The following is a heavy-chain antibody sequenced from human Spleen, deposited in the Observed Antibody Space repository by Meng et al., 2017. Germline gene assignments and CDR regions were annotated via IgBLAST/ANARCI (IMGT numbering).Heavy chain of an antibody. V-gene: IGHV3-21*01. D-gene: IGHD2-15*01. CDR2: ISSGSTYI. CDR1: GFAFSAYN. Sequence: GESLKISCAASGFAFSAYNMNWVRQAPGKGLEWVSSISSGSTYIDYADSVKGRFTISRDSAKNSLYLQMNSLRAEDTAVYYCAGVVEVFDYWGQGTLVTVSS. CDR3: AGVVEVFDY. J-gene: IGHJ4*02.